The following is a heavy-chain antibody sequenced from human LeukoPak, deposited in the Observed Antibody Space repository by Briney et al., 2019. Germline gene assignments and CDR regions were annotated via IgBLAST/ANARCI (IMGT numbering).Heavy chain of an antibody. J-gene: IGHJ4*02. CDR1: GFTFSSYW. V-gene: IGHV3-7*01. CDR3: ARDSTHYYDSSGYTEDY. D-gene: IGHD3-22*01. CDR2: IKQDGSEK. Sequence: PGGSLRLSCAASGFTFSSYWMSWVRQAPGKGLEWVANIKQDGSEKYYVDSVKGRFTISRDNAKNSLYLQTNSLRAEDTAVYYCARDSTHYYDSSGYTEDYWGQGTLVTVSS.